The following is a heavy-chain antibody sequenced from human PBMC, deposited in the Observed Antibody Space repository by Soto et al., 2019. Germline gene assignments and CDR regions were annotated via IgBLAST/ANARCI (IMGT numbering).Heavy chain of an antibody. CDR2: INESGTT. J-gene: IGHJ6*02. CDR1: GGSFSGYY. CDR3: AAVFWSGYYRYGMDV. Sequence: SETLSLTCVVYGGSFSGYYWTWIRQSTGQGLEWIGEINESGTTNYNPSLKSRVTISLDTSKKQISLKLSSVTAADTAVYYCAAVFWSGYYRYGMDVWGQGSTVT. V-gene: IGHV4-34*01. D-gene: IGHD3-3*01.